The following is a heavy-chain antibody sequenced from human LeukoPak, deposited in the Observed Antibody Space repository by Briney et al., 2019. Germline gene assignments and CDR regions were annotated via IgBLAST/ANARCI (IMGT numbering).Heavy chain of an antibody. Sequence: GESLRLSCAASGFTFSSYAMSWVRQAPGKGLEWVSAISGSGGSTYYADSVKGRFTTSRDNSKNTLYLQMNSLRAEDTAVYYCAKHRDIFFYFDYWGQGTLVTVSS. D-gene: IGHD2-15*01. CDR1: GFTFSSYA. CDR3: AKHRDIFFYFDY. CDR2: ISGSGGST. J-gene: IGHJ4*02. V-gene: IGHV3-23*01.